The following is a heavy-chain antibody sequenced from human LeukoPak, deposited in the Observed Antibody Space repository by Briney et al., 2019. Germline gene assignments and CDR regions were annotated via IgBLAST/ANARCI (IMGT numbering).Heavy chain of an antibody. CDR2: INPNSGGT. D-gene: IGHD3-3*01. V-gene: IGHV1-2*06. J-gene: IGHJ5*02. Sequence: AASVNVSCKASGYTFTGYYMLWVRQAPGQGLEGMGRINPNSGGTNYAQKLQGRVTMTRDTSTSTAYMELSRLRSDDTAVYYCARYRRFSDRHPTKYWFDPWGQGTLVTVSS. CDR1: GYTFTGYY. CDR3: ARYRRFSDRHPTKYWFDP.